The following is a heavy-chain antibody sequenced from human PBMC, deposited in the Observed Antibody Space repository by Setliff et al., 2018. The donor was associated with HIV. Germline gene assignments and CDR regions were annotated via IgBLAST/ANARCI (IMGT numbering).Heavy chain of an antibody. Sequence: SGGALRLSCAASGFTFSDYWMIWVRQTPGKGLDWVAHIGSSNHGIHYTASVQGRFTVSRDNANNLLFLQMNSLRAEDTAVYYCAKDRTVVVITIFDYWGQGTLVTVSS. CDR3: AKDRTVVVITIFDY. J-gene: IGHJ4*02. D-gene: IGHD3-22*01. V-gene: IGHV3-11*05. CDR1: GFTFSDYW. CDR2: IGSSNHGI.